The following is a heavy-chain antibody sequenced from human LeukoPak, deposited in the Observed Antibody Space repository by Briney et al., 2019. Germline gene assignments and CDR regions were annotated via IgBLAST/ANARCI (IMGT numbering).Heavy chain of an antibody. CDR1: GFAFGSYA. CDR2: ISGSDDST. D-gene: IGHD3-9*01. V-gene: IGHV3-23*01. J-gene: IGHJ3*01. CDR3: SKQVDFDPADALDV. Sequence: GGSLRLSCAASGFAFGSYAMGWVRQAPGKGLDWVSAISGSDDSTYYADSVKGRFTTSRDKSKNTLYLQMNSLRAEDTAVYYCSKQVDFDPADALDVWGQGTMVTVSS.